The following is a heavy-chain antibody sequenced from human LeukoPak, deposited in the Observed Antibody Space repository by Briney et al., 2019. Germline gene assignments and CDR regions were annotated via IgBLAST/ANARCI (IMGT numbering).Heavy chain of an antibody. J-gene: IGHJ4*02. CDR3: ARDPVGIVVVPALDY. D-gene: IGHD2-2*03. CDR2: ISYDGSNK. V-gene: IGHV3-30-3*01. Sequence: GSLRLSCAASGFTFSSYAMHWVRQAPGKGLEWVAVISYDGSNKYYADSVKGRFTISRDNSKNTLYLQMNSPRAEDTAVYYCARDPVGIVVVPALDYWGQGTLVTVSS. CDR1: GFTFSSYA.